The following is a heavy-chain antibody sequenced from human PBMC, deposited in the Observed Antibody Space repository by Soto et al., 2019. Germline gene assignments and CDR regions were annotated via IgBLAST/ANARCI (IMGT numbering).Heavy chain of an antibody. D-gene: IGHD3-16*01. CDR2: IYYSGST. J-gene: IGHJ6*02. CDR1: GGSISSSSYY. Sequence: QLQLQESGPGLVKPSETLSLTCTVSGGSISSSSYYWGWIRQPPGKGLEWIGSIYYSGSTYYNPALKSRVTIPVDTSKNQFSLKLSSVTAADTAVYYCAGGKSDYYYGMDVWGQGTTVTVSS. CDR3: AGGKSDYYYGMDV. V-gene: IGHV4-39*01.